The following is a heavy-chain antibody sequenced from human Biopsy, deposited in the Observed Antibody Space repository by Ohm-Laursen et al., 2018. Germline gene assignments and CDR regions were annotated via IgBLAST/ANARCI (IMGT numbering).Heavy chain of an antibody. CDR3: ARVPLPGIGAAYQGRFLYGMDV. CDR1: GGSFNGYF. D-gene: IGHD6-13*01. J-gene: IGHJ6*02. V-gene: IGHV4-34*01. Sequence: GTLSLTCSVYGGSFNGYFWSWIRQPPGKGLEWIGDITQSGSTNYSPSLKSRVTISVGTAKKQFSLSLRSVTAADTAVYYCARVPLPGIGAAYQGRFLYGMDVWGQGTTVSVSS. CDR2: ITQSGST.